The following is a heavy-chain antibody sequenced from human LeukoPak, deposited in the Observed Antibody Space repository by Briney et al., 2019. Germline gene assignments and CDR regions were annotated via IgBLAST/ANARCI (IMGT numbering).Heavy chain of an antibody. J-gene: IGHJ6*03. Sequence: GGSLRLSCAASGFTFSNAWMTWVRQVPGKGLEWVSGINWNGGSTDYADSVKGRFTVSRDNAKNSLYLQMNSLRVEDTGLYYCARYLEATETTWHYMDVWGKGTTVIVSS. V-gene: IGHV3-20*04. CDR1: GFTFSNAW. CDR3: ARYLEATETTWHYMDV. D-gene: IGHD1-1*01. CDR2: INWNGGST.